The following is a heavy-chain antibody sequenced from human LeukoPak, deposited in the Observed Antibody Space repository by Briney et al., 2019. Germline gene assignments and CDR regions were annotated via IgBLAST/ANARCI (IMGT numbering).Heavy chain of an antibody. CDR2: ISSSSSYI. J-gene: IGHJ6*04. Sequence: PGGSLRLPCAASGFTFSSYSMNWVRQAPGKGLEWVSSISSSSSYIYYADSVKGRFTISRDNAKNSLYLQMNSLGAEDTAVYYCAREARRSYGMDVWGKGTTVTVSS. V-gene: IGHV3-21*01. CDR3: AREARRSYGMDV. CDR1: GFTFSSYS.